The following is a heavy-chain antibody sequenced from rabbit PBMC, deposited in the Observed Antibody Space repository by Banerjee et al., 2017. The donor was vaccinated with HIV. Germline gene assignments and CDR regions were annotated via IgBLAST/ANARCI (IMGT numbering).Heavy chain of an antibody. Sequence: QSLEESGGDLVKPGASLTLTCTASGLDFSSNYWICWVRQAPGKGLEWIACIYAGSSGNTYYASWAKGRFTISKTSSTTVTLQVTSLTAADTATYFCARSYADYGYYYYGMDLWGPGTLVTVS. D-gene: IGHD6-1*01. J-gene: IGHJ6*01. V-gene: IGHV1S40*01. CDR1: GLDFSSNYW. CDR3: ARSYADYGYYYYGMDL. CDR2: IYAGSSGNT.